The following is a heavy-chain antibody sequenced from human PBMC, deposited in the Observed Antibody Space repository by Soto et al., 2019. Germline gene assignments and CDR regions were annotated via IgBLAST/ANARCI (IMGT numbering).Heavy chain of an antibody. CDR3: AKGGDTAMAYFDY. CDR1: GFTFSSYA. V-gene: IGHV3-23*01. J-gene: IGHJ4*02. D-gene: IGHD5-18*01. Sequence: EVQLLESGGCLVQPGGSLRLSCADSGFTFSSYAMSWVRQAPGKGLEWVSAISGSGGSRYYADSVKGRFTISRDNSKNTLYLQMNSLRAEDTAVYYCAKGGDTAMAYFDYWGQGTLVTVSS. CDR2: ISGSGGSR.